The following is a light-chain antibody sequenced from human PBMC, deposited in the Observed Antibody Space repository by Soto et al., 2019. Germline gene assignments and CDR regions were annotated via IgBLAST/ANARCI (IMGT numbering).Light chain of an antibody. J-gene: IGLJ3*02. V-gene: IGLV3-21*02. CDR2: DDR. Sequence: SYELTQPPSVSVAPGQTARITCGGNDIGSKVVHWFHLKPGQAPVLVVYDDRARPSGIPERFSGSNSGNTATLTISRAESGDEADYYCQVWDSSSGRVFGGGTKVTVL. CDR1: DIGSKV. CDR3: QVWDSSSGRV.